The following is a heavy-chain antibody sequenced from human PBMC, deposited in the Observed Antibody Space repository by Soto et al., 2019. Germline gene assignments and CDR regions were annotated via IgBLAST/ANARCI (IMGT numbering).Heavy chain of an antibody. J-gene: IGHJ4*02. D-gene: IGHD5-12*01. Sequence: QVQLVQSGAEVKKPGSSVKVSCKTSGDIFSGYSISWVRQAPGQGLEWMGGIIPIFGTTNYAKRFHGRVTITADKSTSTVYMELYSLKSEDTAVYYCARDLGSGYDPGDYWGQGPLVTVSS. CDR2: IIPIFGTT. CDR1: GDIFSGYS. V-gene: IGHV1-69*14. CDR3: ARDLGSGYDPGDY.